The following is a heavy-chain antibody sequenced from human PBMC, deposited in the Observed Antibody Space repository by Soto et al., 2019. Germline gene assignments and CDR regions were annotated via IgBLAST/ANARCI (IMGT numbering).Heavy chain of an antibody. Sequence: EVQLLESGGGLVQPGGSLRLSCAASGFTFSSYAMSWVRQAPGKGLEWVSAIRGSGGSTYYAASVKGRFTISRDNSKNTQYLQSNSLRAKDTAVYYCAKGRSIVGANNFAYWGQGTLVIVSS. V-gene: IGHV3-23*01. CDR3: AKGRSIVGANNFAY. D-gene: IGHD1-26*01. CDR1: GFTFSSYA. J-gene: IGHJ4*02. CDR2: IRGSGGST.